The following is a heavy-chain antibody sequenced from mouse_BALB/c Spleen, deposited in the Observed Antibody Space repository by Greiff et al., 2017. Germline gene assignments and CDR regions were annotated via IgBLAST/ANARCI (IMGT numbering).Heavy chain of an antibody. J-gene: IGHJ2*01. CDR3: ERHGLRRGFDY. CDR1: GYTFTSYW. Sequence: VQLQQSGAELAKPGASVKMSCKASGYTFTSYWMHWVKQRPGQGLEWIGYINPSTGYTEYNQKFKDKATLTADKSSSTAYMQLSSLTSEDSEVYYCERHGLRRGFDYWGQGTTLTVSA. D-gene: IGHD2-2*01. CDR2: INPSTGYT. V-gene: IGHV1-7*01.